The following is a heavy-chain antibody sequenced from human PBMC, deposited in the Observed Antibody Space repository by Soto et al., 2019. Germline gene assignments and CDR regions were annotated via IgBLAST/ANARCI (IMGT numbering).Heavy chain of an antibody. J-gene: IGHJ6*02. V-gene: IGHV4-34*01. D-gene: IGHD3-3*01. CDR1: GGSFSGYY. CDR2: INHSGST. Sequence: PSETLSLTCAVYGGSFSGYYWSWIRQPPGKGLEWIGEINHSGSTNYDPSLKSRVTISVDTSKNQFSLKLSSVTAADTAVYYCARVPYYDFWSGYYDSYYYYYGMDVWGQGTTVTVS. CDR3: ARVPYYDFWSGYYDSYYYYYGMDV.